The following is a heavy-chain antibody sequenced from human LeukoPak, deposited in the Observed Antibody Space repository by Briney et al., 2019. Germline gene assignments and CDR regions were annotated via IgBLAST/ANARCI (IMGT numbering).Heavy chain of an antibody. D-gene: IGHD5-18*01. V-gene: IGHV3-48*01. Sequence: GGSLRLSCAASGFTFSTYDMNWVRQAPGKGLEWVSKISSSSNIINYAASVKGRFTISRDNAKNSLYLQMNSLRAEDTAVYYCARPLTTTQGYNYRFGYWGQGTLVTVSS. J-gene: IGHJ4*02. CDR3: ARPLTTTQGYNYRFGY. CDR2: ISSSSNII. CDR1: GFTFSTYD.